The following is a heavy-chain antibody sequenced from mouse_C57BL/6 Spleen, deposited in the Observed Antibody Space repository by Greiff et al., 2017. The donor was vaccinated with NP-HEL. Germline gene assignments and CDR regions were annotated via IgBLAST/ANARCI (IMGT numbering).Heavy chain of an antibody. CDR1: GYAFSSSW. D-gene: IGHD2-5*01. V-gene: IGHV1-82*01. CDR3: ARRYSNYVPYAMDY. J-gene: IGHJ4*01. Sequence: QVQLQQSGPELVKPGASVKISCKASGYAFSSSWMNWVKQRPGKGLEWIGRIYPGDGDTNYNGKFKGKATLTADKSSSTAYMQLSSLTSEDSAVYFCARRYSNYVPYAMDYWGQGTSVTVSS. CDR2: IYPGDGDT.